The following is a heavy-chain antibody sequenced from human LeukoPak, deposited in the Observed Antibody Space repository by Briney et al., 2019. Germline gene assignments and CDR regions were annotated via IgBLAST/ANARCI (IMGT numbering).Heavy chain of an antibody. CDR2: IYPGDSDT. CDR3: ARQTTVTTPFAY. J-gene: IGHJ4*02. CDR1: GYSFTSYW. D-gene: IGHD4-17*01. V-gene: IGHV5-51*01. Sequence: GESLKISCKGSGYSFTSYWIGWVRQMPGKGLEWMGIIYPGDSDTRYSPAFQGQVTISADKSINTVYLQWNSLKASDTAIYYCARQTTVTTPFAYWGQGTLVTVSS.